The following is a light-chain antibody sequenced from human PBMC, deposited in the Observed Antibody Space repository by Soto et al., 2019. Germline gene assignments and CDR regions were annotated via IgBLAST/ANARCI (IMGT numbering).Light chain of an antibody. CDR1: QSVSNNY. V-gene: IGKV3-20*01. CDR2: GSS. Sequence: EIVMTQSPATLSVSPGERATLSCRASQSVSNNYLAWYQQKPGQSPKLLIFGSSDRATGIPDRFSGSGSGTDFTLTISSLEPEDFAVYYCQQYGSSPPYTFGQGTKLEIK. J-gene: IGKJ2*01. CDR3: QQYGSSPPYT.